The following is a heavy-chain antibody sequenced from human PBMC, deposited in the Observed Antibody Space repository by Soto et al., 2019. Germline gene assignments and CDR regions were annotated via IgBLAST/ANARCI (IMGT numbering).Heavy chain of an antibody. V-gene: IGHV3-30-3*01. CDR2: ISYDGSDT. CDR3: ARDPSRGSEWARCLDL. Sequence: GGTLRLSCAASGFTFSSYAMHWVRQAPGKGLEWVALISYDGSDTDYADSVRGRFTISRDNSRNSLYLQMNSLRAEDTAVYYCARDPSRGSEWARCLDLWGRGTLVTVSS. J-gene: IGHJ2*01. D-gene: IGHD1-26*01. CDR1: GFTFSSYA.